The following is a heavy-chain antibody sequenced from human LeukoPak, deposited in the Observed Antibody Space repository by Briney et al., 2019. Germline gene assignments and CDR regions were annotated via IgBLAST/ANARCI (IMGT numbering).Heavy chain of an antibody. V-gene: IGHV3-9*01. CDR3: AKDSSQGGDYFDS. CDR2: ITWNSFNI. D-gene: IGHD3-16*01. J-gene: IGHJ4*02. CDR1: GFTFGDYA. Sequence: GMSLRLSCAASGFTFGDYAMHWVRQAPGKGLEWVSGITWNSFNILYADSVKGRFTISRDNSKNTLYLQMNSLRAEDTAIYYCAKDSSQGGDYFDSWGQGTLVTVSS.